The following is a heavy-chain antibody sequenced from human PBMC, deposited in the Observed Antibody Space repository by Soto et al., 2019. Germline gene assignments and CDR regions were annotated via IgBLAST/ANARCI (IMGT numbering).Heavy chain of an antibody. D-gene: IGHD2-15*01. CDR1: GFTFSSCS. J-gene: IGHJ4*02. CDR3: ATEVVVVAATRSYY. V-gene: IGHV3-21*01. Sequence: GGSLRLSCAASGFTFSSCSMNWVRQAPGKGLEWVSSISSSSSYIYYADSVKGRFTISRDNAKNSLYLQMNSLRAEDTAVYYCATEVVVVAATRSYYWGQGTLVTVSS. CDR2: ISSSSSYI.